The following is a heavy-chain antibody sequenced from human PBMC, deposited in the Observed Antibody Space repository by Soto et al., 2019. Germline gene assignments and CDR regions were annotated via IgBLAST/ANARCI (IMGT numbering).Heavy chain of an antibody. Sequence: QVQLQESGPGLVKPSETLSLTCTVSGGSITPYYWSWIRQPPGNRLEWIGYISSSGFTNYNPSPNSRVTISVDTSKNQFALKLSSVTAADTAVYYCVRDCYSSSCFDLWGQGTLVTVSS. CDR3: VRDCYSSSCFDL. D-gene: IGHD6-13*01. V-gene: IGHV4-59*01. CDR2: ISSSGFT. J-gene: IGHJ4*02. CDR1: GGSITPYY.